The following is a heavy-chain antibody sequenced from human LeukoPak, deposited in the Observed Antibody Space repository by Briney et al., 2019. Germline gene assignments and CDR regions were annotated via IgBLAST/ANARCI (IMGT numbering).Heavy chain of an antibody. J-gene: IGHJ3*02. D-gene: IGHD3-22*01. CDR3: TREPYYYDSSGWYHDAFDI. CDR2: IYYSGST. V-gene: IGHV4-39*07. Sequence: SETLSLTCTVSGGSISSSSYYRGWIRQPPGKGLEWIGSIYYSGSTYYNPSLKSRVTISVDTSKNQFSLKLSSVTAADTAVYYCTREPYYYDSSGWYHDAFDIWGQGTMVTVSS. CDR1: GGSISSSSYY.